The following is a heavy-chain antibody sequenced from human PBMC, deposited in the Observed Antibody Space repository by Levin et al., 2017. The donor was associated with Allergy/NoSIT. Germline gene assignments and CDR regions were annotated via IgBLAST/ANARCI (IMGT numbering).Heavy chain of an antibody. J-gene: IGHJ5*02. V-gene: IGHV3-23*01. D-gene: IGHD5-12*01. CDR1: GFTFSSYA. CDR3: AREISGYAPPHYFDP. CDR2: ISAGGDNT. Sequence: GESLKISCAGSGFTFSSYAMSWVRQAPGKGLEWVSAISAGGDNTYYADYVKGRFTISRDNSKNTLYLQMDSLRADDTALYHCAREISGYAPPHYFDPWGQGTLVTVSS.